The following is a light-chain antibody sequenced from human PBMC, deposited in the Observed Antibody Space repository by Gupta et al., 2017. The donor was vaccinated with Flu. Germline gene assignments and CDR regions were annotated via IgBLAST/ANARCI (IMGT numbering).Light chain of an antibody. CDR2: KAS. J-gene: IGKJ2*01. V-gene: IGKV1-5*03. Sequence: PSTLSASVGDRVTITCRASQSISNRLAWYQQKPGKAPHLVIYKASNLKSGVPSRFSGSGSGTEFTLTISSLQPDDFATYYCLQDHSVPHTFGQGTKLEIK. CDR3: LQDHSVPHT. CDR1: QSISNR.